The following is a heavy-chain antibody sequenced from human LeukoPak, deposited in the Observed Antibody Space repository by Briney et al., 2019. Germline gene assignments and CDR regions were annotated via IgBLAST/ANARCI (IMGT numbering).Heavy chain of an antibody. Sequence: SETLSLTCTVSGGSISTYYWSWIRQPPGKGLEWIGSIYYSGSTYYNPSLKSRVSVSVDTSKNQFSPKVSSVTAADTAVYYCARLVGAATDPFDYWGQGTLVTVSS. J-gene: IGHJ4*02. D-gene: IGHD2-15*01. CDR1: GGSISTYY. CDR2: IYYSGST. CDR3: ARLVGAATDPFDY. V-gene: IGHV4-59*05.